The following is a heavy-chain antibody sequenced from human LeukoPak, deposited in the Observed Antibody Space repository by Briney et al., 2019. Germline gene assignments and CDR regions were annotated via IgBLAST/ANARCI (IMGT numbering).Heavy chain of an antibody. V-gene: IGHV1-24*01. Sequence: ASVNVSFKVSGYTLTELAMHWERQAPGKGLEWMGGFDPEDGETIYAQKFQGRVTMTEDTSTDKDYMELSSLRSEDTAVYYCATLFSGWDNWFDPWGQGTLVTVSS. CDR2: FDPEDGET. D-gene: IGHD6-19*01. CDR3: ATLFSGWDNWFDP. J-gene: IGHJ5*02. CDR1: GYTLTELA.